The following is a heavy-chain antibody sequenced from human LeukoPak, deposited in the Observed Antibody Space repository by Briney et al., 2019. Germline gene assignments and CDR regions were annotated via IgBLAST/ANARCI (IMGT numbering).Heavy chain of an antibody. D-gene: IGHD6-13*01. CDR3: AKDRGSSTPRYYFDY. CDR1: GFTFSSYA. Sequence: GGSLGLPCAASGFTFSSYAMSWVRQAPGKGLEWVSAISGSGGSTYYADSVMGRFTISRDNSKNTLYLQMNSLRAEDTAVYYCAKDRGSSTPRYYFDYWGQGTLVTVSS. CDR2: ISGSGGST. J-gene: IGHJ4*02. V-gene: IGHV3-23*01.